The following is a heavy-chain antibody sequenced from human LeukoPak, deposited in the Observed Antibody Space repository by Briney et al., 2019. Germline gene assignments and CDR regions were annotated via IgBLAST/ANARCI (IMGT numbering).Heavy chain of an antibody. J-gene: IGHJ4*02. D-gene: IGHD1-26*01. CDR3: ARRLPLGGNYFPPFDY. CDR1: NVSISSTSYY. Sequence: SETLSLTCTVSNVSISSTSYYWAWIRQPPGKGLEWIGTSYYTGSTYYNLSFKSRVTISVDTSKNQFSLKLNSVTAADTAAYYCARRLPLGGNYFPPFDYWGPGTLVTVSS. V-gene: IGHV4-39*01. CDR2: SYYTGST.